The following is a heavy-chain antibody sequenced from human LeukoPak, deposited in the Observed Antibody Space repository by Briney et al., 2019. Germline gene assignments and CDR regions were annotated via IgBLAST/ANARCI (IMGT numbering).Heavy chain of an antibody. D-gene: IGHD6-19*01. CDR2: IYYSGST. CDR1: GGSISSYY. V-gene: IGHV4-59*01. J-gene: IGHJ6*02. CDR3: ARDELQWLPPYYYYYGMDV. Sequence: TETLPLTCTVSGGSISSYYWSWIRQPPGKGLEWIGYIYYSGSTNYNPSLKSRGTLSVATSKNQFSLKLSSVTAADTAVYYCARDELQWLPPYYYYYGMDVWGQGTTVPLPS.